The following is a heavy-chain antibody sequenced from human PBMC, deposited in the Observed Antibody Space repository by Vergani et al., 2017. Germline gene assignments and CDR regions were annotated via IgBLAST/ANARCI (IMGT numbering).Heavy chain of an antibody. CDR2: MNPNRGNT. CDR3: ARGFYYDSSGYRHYYGMDV. V-gene: IGHV1-8*01. CDR1: GYTFTSYD. J-gene: IGHJ6*02. Sequence: VQLVQSGAEVEKPGASVKVSCKASGYTFTSYDINWVRQATGQGLEWVGWMNPNRGNTGYAQKFQGRVTMTRHTSISNAYMELSSLRSEDTAVYYCARGFYYDSSGYRHYYGMDVWGQGTTVTVSS. D-gene: IGHD3-22*01.